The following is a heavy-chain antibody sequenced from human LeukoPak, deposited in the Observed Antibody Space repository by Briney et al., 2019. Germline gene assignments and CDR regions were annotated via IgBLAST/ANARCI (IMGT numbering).Heavy chain of an antibody. D-gene: IGHD3-10*01. Sequence: GGSLRLSCAACGFTFSDYYMSWIRQAPGKGLECVSYVSGSSSPIYYADSVKGRFTISRDNAKNSLYLQMNSLRAEDTAVYYCARAWVRGVREDYWGQGTLVTVSS. CDR3: ARAWVRGVREDY. J-gene: IGHJ4*02. CDR2: VSGSSSPI. CDR1: GFTFSDYY. V-gene: IGHV3-11*01.